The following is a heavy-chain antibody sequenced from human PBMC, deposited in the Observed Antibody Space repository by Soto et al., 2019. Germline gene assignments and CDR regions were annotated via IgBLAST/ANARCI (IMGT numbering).Heavy chain of an antibody. CDR2: INPNSGGT. CDR3: ARDPTPRTIGPYYFDY. CDR1: GYTFTGYY. J-gene: IGHJ4*02. Sequence: ASVKVSCKASGYTFTGYYMHWVRQAPGQGLEWMGWINPNSGGTNYAQKFQGWVTMTRDTSISTAYMELSRLRSDDTAVYYCARDPTPRTIGPYYFDYWGQGALVTVSS. V-gene: IGHV1-2*04.